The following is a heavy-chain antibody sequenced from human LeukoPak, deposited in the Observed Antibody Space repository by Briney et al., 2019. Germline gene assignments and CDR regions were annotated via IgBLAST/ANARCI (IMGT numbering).Heavy chain of an antibody. CDR3: AKDISGSGAPPF. V-gene: IGHV3-23*01. CDR1: GFTVSSNY. CDR2: ISGSGGST. J-gene: IGHJ4*02. D-gene: IGHD3-10*01. Sequence: GGSLRLSCAASGFTVSSNYMSWVRQAPGKGLEWVSAISGSGGSTYYADSVKGRFTISRDNSKNTLYLQMNSLRAEDTAVYYCAKDISGSGAPPFWGQGTLVTVSS.